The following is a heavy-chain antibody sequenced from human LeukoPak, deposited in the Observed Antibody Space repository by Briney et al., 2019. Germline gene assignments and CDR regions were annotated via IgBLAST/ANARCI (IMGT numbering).Heavy chain of an antibody. CDR1: GFTFSNYW. V-gene: IGHV3-7*05. J-gene: IGHJ4*02. D-gene: IGHD6-19*01. CDR3: ARGKGWIDH. Sequence: GGSLRLSCAPSGFTFSNYWMTWVRQAPGKGLEWVADIKEDGSEKYYVDSVKGRFTISRDNAKNSLYLQMNSLRPEDTALYYCARGKGWIDHWGQGSLVTVPP. CDR2: IKEDGSEK.